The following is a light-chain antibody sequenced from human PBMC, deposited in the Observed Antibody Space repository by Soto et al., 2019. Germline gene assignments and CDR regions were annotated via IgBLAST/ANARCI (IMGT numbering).Light chain of an antibody. Sequence: EIVLTQSPGTLSLSPLEVGSAAFMGSQSVSSSYLAWYQQKPGQAPRLLIYGASNRATGIPARFSGSGSGTEFTLTISSLQSQDFAVYYCQQYYDWPLTFGGGTKVDIK. J-gene: IGKJ4*01. CDR3: QQYYDWPLT. CDR1: QSVSSSY. V-gene: IGKV3D-15*01. CDR2: GAS.